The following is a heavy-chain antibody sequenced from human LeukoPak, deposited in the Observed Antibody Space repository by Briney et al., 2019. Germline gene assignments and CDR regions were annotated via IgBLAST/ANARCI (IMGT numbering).Heavy chain of an antibody. V-gene: IGHV1-2*02. CDR3: ARSSWFGGRSEWRWFDP. D-gene: IGHD3-10*01. Sequence: ASVKVSCKASGYTFTGYYMHWVRQAPGQGLEWVGWINPNSGGTNYAQKFQGRVTMTRDTSISTAYMELSRLRSDDTALYYCARSSWFGGRSEWRWFDPWGQGTLVTVSS. CDR2: INPNSGGT. J-gene: IGHJ5*02. CDR1: GYTFTGYY.